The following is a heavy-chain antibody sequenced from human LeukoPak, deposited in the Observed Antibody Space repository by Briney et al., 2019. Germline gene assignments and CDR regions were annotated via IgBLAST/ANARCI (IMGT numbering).Heavy chain of an antibody. Sequence: GGSLRLSCAASGFTFSSYGMHWVRQAPGKGLEWVAVISYDGSNKYYADSVKGRFTISRDNSKNTLYLQMNSLRAEDTAAYYCAKDQVPRYSSGWYLGVIDYWGQGTLVTVSS. CDR2: ISYDGSNK. D-gene: IGHD6-19*01. V-gene: IGHV3-30*18. J-gene: IGHJ4*02. CDR1: GFTFSSYG. CDR3: AKDQVPRYSSGWYLGVIDY.